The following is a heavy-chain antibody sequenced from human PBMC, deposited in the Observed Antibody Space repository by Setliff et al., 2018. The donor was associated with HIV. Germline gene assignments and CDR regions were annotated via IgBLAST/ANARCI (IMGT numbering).Heavy chain of an antibody. V-gene: IGHV4-59*12. CDR2: IYYSGST. CDR3: AREYYDSSGYYYPTEHPTGFDP. D-gene: IGHD3-22*01. CDR1: GGSINNYY. Sequence: PSETLSLTCTVSGGSINNYYWSWIRQPPGKGLEWIGDIYYSGSTYYNPSLKSRVTISVDTSKNQFSLKLSSVTAADTAVYYCAREYYDSSGYYYPTEHPTGFDPWGQGTLVTVSS. J-gene: IGHJ5*02.